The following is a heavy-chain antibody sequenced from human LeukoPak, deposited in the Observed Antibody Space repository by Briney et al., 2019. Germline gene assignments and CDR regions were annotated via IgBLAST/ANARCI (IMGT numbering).Heavy chain of an antibody. CDR3: AYRNNFEY. CDR2: IKADGSEK. CDR1: GFSFSGRW. Sequence: GGSLRLSCAASGFSFSGRWMNWVRQPPGKELEWVANIKADGSEKYYVDSVKGRFTISRDDAKRTVDLQMDNLRAEDTAIYYCAYRNNFEYWGQGALVTVSS. J-gene: IGHJ4*02. V-gene: IGHV3-7*05. D-gene: IGHD1-26*01.